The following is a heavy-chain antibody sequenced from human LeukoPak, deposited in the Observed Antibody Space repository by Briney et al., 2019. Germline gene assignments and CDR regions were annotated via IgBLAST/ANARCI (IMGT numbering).Heavy chain of an antibody. D-gene: IGHD2-2*01. V-gene: IGHV3-21*01. J-gene: IGHJ4*02. CDR3: ARDDLGCSSTSCYFDY. CDR1: GFTFSNAW. CDR2: ISSTSSYI. Sequence: GGSLRLSCAASGFTFSNAWMNWVRQAPGKGLEWVSSISSTSSYIYSADSVKGRFTISRDNAKNSLYLQMNSLRVEDTAVYYCARDDLGCSSTSCYFDYWGQGALVTVSS.